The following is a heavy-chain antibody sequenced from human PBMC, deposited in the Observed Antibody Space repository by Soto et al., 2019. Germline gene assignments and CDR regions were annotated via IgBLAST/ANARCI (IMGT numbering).Heavy chain of an antibody. J-gene: IGHJ4*02. CDR1: GFTFSSNW. CDR3: ARDLNDFWSGYLLGY. D-gene: IGHD3-3*01. V-gene: IGHV3-74*01. CDR2: INIDVSSS. Sequence: GGSLRLSCAASGFTFSSNWMHWVRQVPGKGLVWVTRINIDVSSSSYADSVKGRFTIFRDNAKNTLYLQMNSLRVEDTVVYYCARDLNDFWSGYLLGYWGQGTQVTVSS.